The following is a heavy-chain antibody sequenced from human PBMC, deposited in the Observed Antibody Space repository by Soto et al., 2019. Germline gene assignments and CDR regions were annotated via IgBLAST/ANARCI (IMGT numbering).Heavy chain of an antibody. J-gene: IGHJ4*02. D-gene: IGHD3-9*01. CDR1: GFTVSSNY. CDR2: IYSGGST. CDR3: ARGRGYFDWLTFDY. V-gene: IGHV3-66*01. Sequence: PGGSLRLSCAASGFTVSSNYMSWVRQAPGKGLEWVSVIYSGGSTYYADSVKGRFTISRDNSKNTLYLQMNSLRAEDTAVYYCARGRGYFDWLTFDYWGQGTLVTVSS.